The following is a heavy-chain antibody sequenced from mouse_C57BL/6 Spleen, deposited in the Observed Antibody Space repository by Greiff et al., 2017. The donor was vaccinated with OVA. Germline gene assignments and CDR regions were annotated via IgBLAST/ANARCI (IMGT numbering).Heavy chain of an antibody. CDR1: GFTFSSYA. D-gene: IGHD2-4*01. J-gene: IGHJ3*01. V-gene: IGHV5-9-1*02. CDR2: ISSGGDYI. Sequence: DVKLQESGEGLVKPGGSLKLSCAASGFTFSSYAMSWVRQTPEKRLEWVAYISSGGDYIYYADTVKGRFTLSRDNARNTLYLQMSSLKSEDTAMYYCTSPPFYYDYDGFAYWGQGTLVTVSA. CDR3: TSPPFYYDYDGFAY.